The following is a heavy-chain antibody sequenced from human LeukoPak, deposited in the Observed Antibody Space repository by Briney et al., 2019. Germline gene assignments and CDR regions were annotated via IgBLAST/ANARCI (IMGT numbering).Heavy chain of an antibody. J-gene: IGHJ6*03. V-gene: IGHV1-2*02. CDR3: ARDQELRFLEWLPHYYYYYMDV. D-gene: IGHD3-3*01. CDR1: GYTFTGYY. CDR2: INPNSGGT. Sequence: ASVKVSCKASGYTFTGYYMHWVRQAPGQGLEWMGWINPNSGGTNYAQKFQGRVTMTRDTSISTAYMELRSLRSDDTAVYYCARDQELRFLEWLPHYYYYYMDVWGQGTMVTVSS.